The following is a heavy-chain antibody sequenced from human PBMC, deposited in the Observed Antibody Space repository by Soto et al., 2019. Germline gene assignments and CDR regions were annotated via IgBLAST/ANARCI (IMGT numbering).Heavy chain of an antibody. D-gene: IGHD3-3*01. Sequence: SVKVSCKASGGTFSSYAISWVRHAPGPGLEWMGGIIPIFGTANYAQKFQGRVTITADKSTRTAYMELSSLRSEDTALSYCARASSEGITIFGVGPGWYDPCGQRTLVAVSS. CDR1: GGTFSSYA. J-gene: IGHJ5*02. V-gene: IGHV1-69*06. CDR3: ARASSEGITIFGVGPGWYDP. CDR2: IIPIFGTA.